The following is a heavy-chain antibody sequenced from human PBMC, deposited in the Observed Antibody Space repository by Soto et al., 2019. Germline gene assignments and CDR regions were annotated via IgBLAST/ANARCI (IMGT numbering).Heavy chain of an antibody. V-gene: IGHV1-3*01. J-gene: IGHJ4*02. CDR3: ARDLGGWTDY. D-gene: IGHD6-19*01. CDR2: INAGNDNT. CDR1: GSTVPNYA. Sequence: GASVKVSCKASGSTVPNYAIHWVRQAPGQRLEWMGWINAGNDNTKHSQKFQGRVTMTRDTSASTIYMELSSLRSEDTAVYYCARDLGGWTDYWGQGTLVTVSS.